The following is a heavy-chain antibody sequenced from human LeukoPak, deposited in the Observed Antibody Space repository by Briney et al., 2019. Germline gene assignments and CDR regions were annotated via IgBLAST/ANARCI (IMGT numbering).Heavy chain of an antibody. J-gene: IGHJ2*01. CDR3: AREYSSSWYGYFDL. D-gene: IGHD6-13*01. CDR2: IYPGDSDT. Sequence: GASLKISCKGSGYSFTSYWIGWVRQLPGKGLEWMGIIYPGDSDTRFSPSFQGHVTISVDKSISTAYLQWSSLKASDTAIYYCAREYSSSWYGYFDLWGRGTLVTVSS. CDR1: GYSFTSYW. V-gene: IGHV5-51*01.